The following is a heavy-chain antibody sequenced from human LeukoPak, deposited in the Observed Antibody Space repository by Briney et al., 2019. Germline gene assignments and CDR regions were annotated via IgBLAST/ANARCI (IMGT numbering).Heavy chain of an antibody. CDR3: ATKQWLAPPPDS. CDR1: GFPFSKYW. CDR2: INTDGTVT. V-gene: IGHV3-74*01. D-gene: IGHD6-19*01. Sequence: GSLRLSCAASGFPFSKYWMVWVRQAPGKGLESVSRINTDGTVTTYADSVKGRFTVSRDNADNTMFLQMNSVRDEDTAVYYCATKQWLAPPPDSWGQGTPVTVSS. J-gene: IGHJ4*02.